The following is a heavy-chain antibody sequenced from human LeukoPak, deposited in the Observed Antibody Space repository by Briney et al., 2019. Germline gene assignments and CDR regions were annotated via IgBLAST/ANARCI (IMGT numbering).Heavy chain of an antibody. CDR3: ASHYGSGSYYKG. CDR1: GFTFSSYS. CDR2: ISSSSSYI. J-gene: IGHJ4*02. D-gene: IGHD3-10*01. Sequence: GGSLRLSCAASGFTFSSYSMNWVRQAPGKGLEWVSSISSSSSYIYYADSVKGRFTISRDNAKNSLYLQMNSLRAEDTAVYYCASHYGSGSYYKGWGQGTLVTVSS. V-gene: IGHV3-21*01.